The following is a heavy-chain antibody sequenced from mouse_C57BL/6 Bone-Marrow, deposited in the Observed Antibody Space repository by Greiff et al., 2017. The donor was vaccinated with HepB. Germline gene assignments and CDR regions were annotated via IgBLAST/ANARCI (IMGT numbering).Heavy chain of an antibody. D-gene: IGHD1-1*01. CDR3: ARDYGSLYAMDY. J-gene: IGHJ4*01. CDR2: IYPRSGNT. Sequence: VQLQQSGAELARPGASVKLSCKASGYTFTSYGISWVKQRTGQGLEWIGEIYPRSGNTYYNEKFKGKATLTADKSSSTAYMELRSLTSEDSAVYFCARDYGSLYAMDYWGQGTTVTVSS. CDR1: GYTFTSYG. V-gene: IGHV1-81*01.